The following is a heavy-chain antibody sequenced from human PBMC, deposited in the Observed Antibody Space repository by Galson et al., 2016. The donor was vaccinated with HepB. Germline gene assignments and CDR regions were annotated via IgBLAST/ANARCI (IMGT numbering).Heavy chain of an antibody. Sequence: TLSLTCTVSGDSITAKTYAWSWIRQSAGKGLEWTGHIFASGDSYYNPPLRGRVAMSRDTSKNQFSLELRSATAGDTGVYYCARDRDSLYGVAPRGGLDPWGQGALVTVSS. J-gene: IGHJ5*02. CDR3: ARDRDSLYGVAPRGGLDP. CDR1: GDSITAKTYA. D-gene: IGHD3-3*01. CDR2: IFASGDS. V-gene: IGHV4-61*09.